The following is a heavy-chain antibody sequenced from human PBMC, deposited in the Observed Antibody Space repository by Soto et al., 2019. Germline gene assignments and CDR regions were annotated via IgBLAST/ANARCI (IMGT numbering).Heavy chain of an antibody. CDR3: VTGNPPYLHVLLDY. V-gene: IGHV3-15*07. J-gene: IGHJ4*02. D-gene: IGHD1-1*01. Sequence: GGSLRLSCAASGFTFIDAWMHWVRQAPGKGPEWVGLIKDKAEGGTADYAAPVKGRFTISRDDSIDTLYLQMDTLKTEDTAVYYCVTGNPPYLHVLLDYWGQGALVTVSS. CDR1: GFTFIDAW. CDR2: IKDKAEGGTA.